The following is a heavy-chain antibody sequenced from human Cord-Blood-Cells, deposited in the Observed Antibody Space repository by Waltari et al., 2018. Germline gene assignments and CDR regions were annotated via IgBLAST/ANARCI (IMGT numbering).Heavy chain of an antibody. CDR2: IYTSGST. D-gene: IGHD5-18*01. Sequence: QVQLQESGPGLVKPSQTLSLTCTVPGGSISSGTYSWRWIRPPAGKGLEWIGYIYTSGSTNYNPSLKSRVTISVDTSKNQFSLKLSSVTAADTAVYYCASSYGSYYYYYGMDVWGQGTTVTVSS. J-gene: IGHJ6*02. V-gene: IGHV4-61*09. CDR3: ASSYGSYYYYYGMDV. CDR1: GGSISSGTYS.